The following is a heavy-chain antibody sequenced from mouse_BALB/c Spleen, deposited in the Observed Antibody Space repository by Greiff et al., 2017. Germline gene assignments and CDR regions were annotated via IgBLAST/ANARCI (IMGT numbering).Heavy chain of an antibody. V-gene: IGHV1-55*01. J-gene: IGHJ4*01. D-gene: IGHD2-3*01. Sequence: QVQLKQPGAELVKPGTSVKLSCKASGYNFTSYWINWVKLRPGQGLEWIGDIYPGSGSTNYNEKFKSKATLTVDTSSSTAYMQLSSLASEDSALYYCARGRGWLLPYYAMDYWGQGTSVTVSS. CDR3: ARGRGWLLPYYAMDY. CDR2: IYPGSGST. CDR1: GYNFTSYW.